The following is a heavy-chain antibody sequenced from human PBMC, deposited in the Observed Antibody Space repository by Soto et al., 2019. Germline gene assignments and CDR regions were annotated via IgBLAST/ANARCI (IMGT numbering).Heavy chain of an antibody. CDR2: ISGSGGST. CDR3: ATAPERPYYYDSSGYRDY. Sequence: GGSLRLSCSASGFTFSIYAMHWVRQAPGKGVEWVSAISGSGGSTYYADSVKGRFTISRDNSKNTLYLQMNSLRAEDTAVYYCATAPERPYYYDSSGYRDYWGQGTLVTVSS. D-gene: IGHD3-22*01. J-gene: IGHJ4*02. CDR1: GFTFSIYA. V-gene: IGHV3-23*01.